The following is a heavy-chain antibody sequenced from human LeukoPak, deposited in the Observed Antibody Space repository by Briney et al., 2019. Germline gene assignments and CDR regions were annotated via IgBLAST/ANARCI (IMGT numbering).Heavy chain of an antibody. D-gene: IGHD6-13*01. CDR1: GFTFISYS. J-gene: IGHJ3*02. V-gene: IGHV3-21*01. CDR3: ARDRGSSWYEAFDI. CDR2: ISSSSSYI. Sequence: GGSLILSCAASGFTFISYSMNWVRQAPGKGLEWVSSISSSSSYIYYADSVKGRFTISRDNAKNSLYLQMNSLRAEDTAVYYCARDRGSSWYEAFDIWGQGTMVTVSS.